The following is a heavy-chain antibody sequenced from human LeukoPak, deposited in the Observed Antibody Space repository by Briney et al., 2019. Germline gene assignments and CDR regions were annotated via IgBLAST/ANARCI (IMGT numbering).Heavy chain of an antibody. Sequence: ASVKVSCKASGYTFTGYYMHWVRQAPGQGLEWMGWINPNSGGTNYAQKFQGRVTMTRDTSISTAYMELSRLRSDDTAVYYCARAPNYGSGSYYDYWGQGTLVTVSS. CDR3: ARAPNYGSGSYYDY. CDR1: GYTFTGYY. D-gene: IGHD3-10*01. CDR2: INPNSGGT. J-gene: IGHJ4*02. V-gene: IGHV1-2*02.